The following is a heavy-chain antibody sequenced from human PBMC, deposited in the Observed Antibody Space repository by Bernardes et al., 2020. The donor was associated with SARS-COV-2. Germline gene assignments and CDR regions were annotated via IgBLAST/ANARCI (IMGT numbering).Heavy chain of an antibody. CDR2: ISWNSGSI. D-gene: IGHD3-10*01. J-gene: IGHJ4*02. V-gene: IGHV3-9*01. Sequence: GGSLRLSCAASGFTFDDYAMHWVRQAPGKGLEWVSGISWNSGSIGYADSVKGRFTISRDNAKNSLYLQMNSLRAEDTALYYCAKAPYGSGSYGGFFDYWGQGTLVTVSS. CDR1: GFTFDDYA. CDR3: AKAPYGSGSYGGFFDY.